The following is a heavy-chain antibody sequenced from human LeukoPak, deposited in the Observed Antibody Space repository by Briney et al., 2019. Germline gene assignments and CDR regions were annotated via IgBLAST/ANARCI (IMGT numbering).Heavy chain of an antibody. CDR2: INPSGGST. CDR3: ARDWSPWSTVTTNYFPLDY. J-gene: IGHJ4*02. CDR1: GYTFTDYY. D-gene: IGHD4-17*01. Sequence: ASVKVSCKASGYTFTDYYMHWVRQAPGQGLEWMGIINPSGGSTSYAQKFQGRVTMTRDTSTSTVYMELSSLRSEDTAVYYCARDWSPWSTVTTNYFPLDYWGQGTLVTVSS. V-gene: IGHV1-46*01.